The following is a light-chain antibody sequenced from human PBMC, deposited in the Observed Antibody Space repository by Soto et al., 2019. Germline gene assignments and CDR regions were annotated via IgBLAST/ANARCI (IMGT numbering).Light chain of an antibody. CDR1: KFGDKY. CDR3: QAWDSSTVV. CDR2: QDS. V-gene: IGLV3-1*01. J-gene: IGLJ1*01. Sequence: SYELTQPPSVSVSPGQTASITCSGDKFGDKYACWYQQKTGQSPVLVIYQDSKRPSGIPERFSGSNSGNTATLTISGTQAMDEADYYCQAWDSSTVVFGTGTKLTVL.